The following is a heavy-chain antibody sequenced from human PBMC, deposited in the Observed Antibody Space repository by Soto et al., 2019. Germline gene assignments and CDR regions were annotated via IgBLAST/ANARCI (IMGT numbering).Heavy chain of an antibody. D-gene: IGHD3-22*01. J-gene: IGHJ5*02. CDR1: GGSISSGGYS. V-gene: IGHV4-30-2*01. CDR3: ARAAYDSSGHYHHNWSDP. Sequence: SETLSLTCAVSGGSISSGGYSWSWIRQPPGKGLGWIGYIYHSGSTYYNPSLKSRVTISVDRSKNQFSLKLSSVTAADTAVYYYARAAYDSSGHYHHNWSDPRGQAPLVTVSS. CDR2: IYHSGST.